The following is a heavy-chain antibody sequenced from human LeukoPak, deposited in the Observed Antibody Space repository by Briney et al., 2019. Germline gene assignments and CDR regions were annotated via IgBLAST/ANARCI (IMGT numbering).Heavy chain of an antibody. J-gene: IGHJ4*02. CDR3: VRDWGYDSSGYWQKYFDT. CDR1: GFTFSNYA. Sequence: GGSLRLSCAASGFTFSNYAMHWVRQAPGKGLEWVAVMSYDGLNKYYAVSVKGRFTISRDNAKNTLYLQMNSLRAEDTAVYYCVRDWGYDSSGYWQKYFDTWGQGTLVTVSS. V-gene: IGHV3-30*04. CDR2: MSYDGLNK. D-gene: IGHD3-22*01.